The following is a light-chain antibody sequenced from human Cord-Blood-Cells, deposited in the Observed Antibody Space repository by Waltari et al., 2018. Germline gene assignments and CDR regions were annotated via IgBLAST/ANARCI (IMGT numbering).Light chain of an antibody. V-gene: IGKV3-11*01. J-gene: IGKJ5*01. Sequence: EIVLPHSPATPSLSPGERATLSCRASQSVSSYLALYQQKPGQAPRLLIYDASNRATGIPARFSGSGSGTDFTLTISSLEPEDFAVYYCQQRSNWPPITFGQGTRLEIK. CDR2: DAS. CDR3: QQRSNWPPIT. CDR1: QSVSSY.